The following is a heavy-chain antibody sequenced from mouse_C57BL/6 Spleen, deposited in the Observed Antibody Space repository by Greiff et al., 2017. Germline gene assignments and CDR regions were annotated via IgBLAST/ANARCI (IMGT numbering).Heavy chain of an antibody. J-gene: IGHJ4*01. CDR1: GYTFTSYW. Sequence: VHVKQSGTVLARPGASVKMSCKTSGYTFTSYWMHWVKQRPGQGLEWIGAIYPGNSDTSYNQKFKGKAKLTAVTSASTASMELSSLTNEDSAVYYCTRKSWDYYAMDYWGQGTSVTVSS. CDR3: TRKSWDYYAMDY. V-gene: IGHV1-5*01. D-gene: IGHD4-1*01. CDR2: IYPGNSDT.